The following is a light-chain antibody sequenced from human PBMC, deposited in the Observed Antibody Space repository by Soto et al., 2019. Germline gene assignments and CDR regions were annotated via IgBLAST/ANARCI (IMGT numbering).Light chain of an antibody. V-gene: IGKV4-1*01. CDR2: WAS. CDR1: QTILYRSHNRNY. CDR3: QQHYSTPT. Sequence: DIVMTQSPDSLAVSLGERATINCKSSQTILYRSHNRNYLTWYQQKPGQPPKLLIYWASTRESGVPARFSGSGSGTDFSLTISSLQAEDVAVYYCQQHYSTPTVGQGTKLESK. J-gene: IGKJ2*01.